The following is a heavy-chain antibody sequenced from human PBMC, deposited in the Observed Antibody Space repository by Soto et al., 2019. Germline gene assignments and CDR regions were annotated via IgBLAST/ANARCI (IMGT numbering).Heavy chain of an antibody. CDR2: ISYDGSNK. Sequence: GGSLRLSCAASGFTFSSYAMHWVRQAPGKGLEWVAVISYDGSNKYYADSVKGRFTISRDNSKNTLYLQMNSLRAEDTAVYYCARGGDPPYDSSGYSLYFDYWGQGTLVTVSS. J-gene: IGHJ4*02. V-gene: IGHV3-30-3*01. CDR1: GFTFSSYA. CDR3: ARGGDPPYDSSGYSLYFDY. D-gene: IGHD3-22*01.